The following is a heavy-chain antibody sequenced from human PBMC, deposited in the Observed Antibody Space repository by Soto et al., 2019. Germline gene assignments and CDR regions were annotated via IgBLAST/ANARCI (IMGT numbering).Heavy chain of an antibody. J-gene: IGHJ4*02. Sequence: QVQLVQSGAEVKKPGASVKVSCKASGYTFTNYAISWVRQAPGQGLEWMGWISAYNGNTNYAQKLQGRVTMTTDTSTSSASMELRGLRSDDTAGYYCARAWFGDFVYYFDYWGQGTLVTVSS. CDR3: ARAWFGDFVYYFDY. CDR2: ISAYNGNT. CDR1: GYTFTNYA. D-gene: IGHD3-10*01. V-gene: IGHV1-18*01.